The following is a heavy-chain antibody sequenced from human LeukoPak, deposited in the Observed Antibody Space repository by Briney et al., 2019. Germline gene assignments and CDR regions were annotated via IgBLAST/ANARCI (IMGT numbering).Heavy chain of an antibody. CDR3: ARGSDHYDSSGYRYFDL. CDR2: IYYSGST. Sequence: PSETLSLTCTVSGGSISSYYWSWIRQPPGKGLEWIGYIYYSGSTNYNPSLKSRVTISVDTSKNQFSLKLSSVTAADTAVYYCARGSDHYDSSGYRYFDLWGRGTLATASS. J-gene: IGHJ2*01. D-gene: IGHD3-22*01. CDR1: GGSISSYY. V-gene: IGHV4-59*01.